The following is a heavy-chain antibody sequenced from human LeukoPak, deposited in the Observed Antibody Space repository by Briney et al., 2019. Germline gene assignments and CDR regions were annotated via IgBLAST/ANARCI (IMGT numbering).Heavy chain of an antibody. D-gene: IGHD5-24*01. CDR2: VYYSGST. Sequence: SETLSLTCTVSGGSISGYYWSWVRQPPGKGLEWIGCVYYSGSTNYNPSLKSRVTISVDTSKNQFSLKLSSVTAADTAVYYCARAEMATIFDYWGQGTLVTVSS. CDR1: GGSISGYY. CDR3: ARAEMATIFDY. V-gene: IGHV4-59*01. J-gene: IGHJ4*02.